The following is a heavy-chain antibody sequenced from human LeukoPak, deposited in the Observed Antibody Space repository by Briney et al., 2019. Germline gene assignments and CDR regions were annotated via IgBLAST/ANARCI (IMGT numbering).Heavy chain of an antibody. D-gene: IGHD4/OR15-4a*01. CDR1: GFTFSSYA. CDR2: ISGSGGST. J-gene: IGHJ4*02. V-gene: IGHV3-23*01. CDR3: AKGSPDYNFFAPFDY. Sequence: GGSLRLSCAASGFTFSSYAMSWVRQAPGKGLEWVSAISGSGGSTYYADSVKGRFTTSRDNSKNTLYLQMNSLRAEDTAVYYCAKGSPDYNFFAPFDYWGQGTLVTVSS.